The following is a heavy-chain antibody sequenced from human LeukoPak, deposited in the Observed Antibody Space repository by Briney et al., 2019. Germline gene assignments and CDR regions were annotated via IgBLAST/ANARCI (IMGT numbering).Heavy chain of an antibody. Sequence: GGSLRLSCAASGFNFRTYAVTWVRQPPGEGLEWVSTISDGGGYTYYADSVRGRFTISRENSKNTLYLQMNSLRAEDTAVYYCAKERDSKGYMDVWGKATAVTVSS. V-gene: IGHV3-23*01. CDR3: AKERDSKGYMDV. CDR2: ISDGGGYT. J-gene: IGHJ6*03. D-gene: IGHD3/OR15-3a*01. CDR1: GFNFRTYA.